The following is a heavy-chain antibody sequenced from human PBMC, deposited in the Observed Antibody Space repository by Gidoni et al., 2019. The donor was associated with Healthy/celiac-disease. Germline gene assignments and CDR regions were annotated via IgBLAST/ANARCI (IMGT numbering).Heavy chain of an antibody. V-gene: IGHV4-59*08. Sequence: QVQLQASGPGLVKPSETLSLTCPVSGGSISRCYWSWIRQPPGTGLEWIGYIDSSGSTNYNPYLKSRVTISVDTSKNQFSLKLSSVTAADTAVYYCARLGALVVPAATVVNWFDPWGQGTLVTVSS. CDR3: ARLGALVVPAATVVNWFDP. CDR2: IDSSGST. CDR1: GGSISRCY. J-gene: IGHJ5*02. D-gene: IGHD2-2*01.